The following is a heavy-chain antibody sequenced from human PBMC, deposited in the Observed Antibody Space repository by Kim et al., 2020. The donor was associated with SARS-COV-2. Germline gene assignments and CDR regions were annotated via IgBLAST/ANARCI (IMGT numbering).Heavy chain of an antibody. J-gene: IGHJ4*02. CDR2: ISSGGGST. CDR1: GFTFNNYW. Sequence: GGSLRLSCAASGFTFNNYWMHWVRQTPEMGLQWVSRISSGGGSTTYADSVRGRFTISRDNAKSTLFLQMNSLRVGDMAVYYCARGRGDDYWTVPDAFWGQGTLVTVSS. D-gene: IGHD3-3*01. V-gene: IGHV3-74*03. CDR3: ARGRGDDYWTVPDAF.